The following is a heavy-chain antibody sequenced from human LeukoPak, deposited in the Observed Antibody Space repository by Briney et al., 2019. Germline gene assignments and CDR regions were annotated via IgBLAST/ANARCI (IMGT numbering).Heavy chain of an antibody. CDR1: GGSISSGDYY. Sequence: SETLSLTCAVSGGSISSGDYYWSWIRQPPGKGLEWIGYIYYSGSTYYNPSLKSRVTISVDTSKNQFSLKLSSVTAADTAVYYCAREKEGAPDYWGQGTLVTVSS. V-gene: IGHV4-30-4*08. D-gene: IGHD1-26*01. CDR3: AREKEGAPDY. J-gene: IGHJ4*02. CDR2: IYYSGST.